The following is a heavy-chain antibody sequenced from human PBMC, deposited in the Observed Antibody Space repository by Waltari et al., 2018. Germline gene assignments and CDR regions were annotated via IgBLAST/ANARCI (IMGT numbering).Heavy chain of an antibody. Sequence: EVQLVESGGGLVNPGGSLRLSCAASGFPFSDYRMTWVRQAPGKGLEWVSSISSADYSLDADSMKGRFIISRDNAKNSLYLQMNGLSGEDTAVYYCARVIVYSDSPVCDFWGQGTLVIVSS. CDR3: ARVIVYSDSPVCDF. J-gene: IGHJ4*01. D-gene: IGHD2-21*01. V-gene: IGHV3-21*01. CDR1: GFPFSDYR. CDR2: ISSADYS.